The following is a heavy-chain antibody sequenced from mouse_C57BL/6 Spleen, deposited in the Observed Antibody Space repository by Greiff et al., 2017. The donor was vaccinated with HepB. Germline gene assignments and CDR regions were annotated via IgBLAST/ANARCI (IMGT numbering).Heavy chain of an antibody. V-gene: IGHV2-2*01. CDR3: ASLYYDYDDYAMDY. Sequence: VQLQQSGPGLVQPSQSLSITCTVSGFSLTSYGVHWVRQSPGKGLEWLGVIWSGGSTDYNAAFIYRLSISKDNSKSQVFFKMNSLQADDTAIYYCASLYYDYDDYAMDYWGQGTSVTVSS. J-gene: IGHJ4*01. CDR1: GFSLTSYG. CDR2: IWSGGST. D-gene: IGHD2-4*01.